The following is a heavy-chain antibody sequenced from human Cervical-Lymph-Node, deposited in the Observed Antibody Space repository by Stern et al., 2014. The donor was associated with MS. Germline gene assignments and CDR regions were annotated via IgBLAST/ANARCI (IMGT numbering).Heavy chain of an antibody. Sequence: VQLVQSGPEVKKPGTSVKVSCKASGFTFTSSAVQWVRQARGQRLAWIGWIVVGSGNTNYAQKFQERVTITRDMSTSTAYMELSSLRSEDTAVYYCAAEPMYYSDSVGAFDIWGQGTMVTVSS. J-gene: IGHJ3*02. CDR3: AAEPMYYSDSVGAFDI. CDR2: IVVGSGNT. D-gene: IGHD3-22*01. CDR1: GFTFTSSA. V-gene: IGHV1-58*01.